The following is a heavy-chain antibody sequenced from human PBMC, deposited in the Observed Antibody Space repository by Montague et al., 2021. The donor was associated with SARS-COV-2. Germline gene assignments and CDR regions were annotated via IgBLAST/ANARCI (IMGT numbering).Heavy chain of an antibody. D-gene: IGHD1-1*01. Sequence: CAISGDSVSTKISAWNWIRQSPSRGLEWLGRTYYRSNWSHDYAPSVKSRIIVNPDTSKNQFSLQLNSVTPEDTAVYYCVRDHDQVFDYWGEGTLVTVPS. V-gene: IGHV6-1*01. CDR3: VRDHDQVFDY. CDR2: TYYRSNWSH. CDR1: GDSVSTKISA. J-gene: IGHJ4*02.